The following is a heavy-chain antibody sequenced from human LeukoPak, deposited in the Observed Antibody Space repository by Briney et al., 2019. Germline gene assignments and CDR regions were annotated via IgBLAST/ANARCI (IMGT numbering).Heavy chain of an antibody. J-gene: IGHJ4*02. CDR3: ARELSSSWYFHHPND. Sequence: SETLSLTCAVSGGSISSSNWWSWVRQPPGKGLEWIGEIYHSGSTNYNPSLKSRVTISVDKSKNQFSLKLSSVTAADTAVYYCARELSSSWYFHHPNDWGQGTLVTVSS. CDR2: IYHSGST. CDR1: GGSISSSNW. D-gene: IGHD6-13*01. V-gene: IGHV4-4*02.